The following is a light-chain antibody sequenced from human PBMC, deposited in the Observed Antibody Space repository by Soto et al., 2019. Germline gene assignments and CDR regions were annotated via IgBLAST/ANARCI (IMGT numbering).Light chain of an antibody. V-gene: IGLV4-69*01. Sequence: QAVVTQSPSASASLGASVKLTCTLSSGHSTYAIAWHQQQPEKGPRYLMKLNSDGSHTKGDEIPDRFSGSSSGAARYLTISSLQSEDEADYYCQTWGTGPWVFGGGTKLTVL. CDR1: SGHSTYA. J-gene: IGLJ3*02. CDR2: LNSDGSH. CDR3: QTWGTGPWV.